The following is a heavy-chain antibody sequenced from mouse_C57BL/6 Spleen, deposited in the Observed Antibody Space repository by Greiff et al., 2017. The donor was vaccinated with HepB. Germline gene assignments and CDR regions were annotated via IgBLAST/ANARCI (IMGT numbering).Heavy chain of an antibody. CDR2: INPGSGGT. CDR1: GYAFTNYL. D-gene: IGHD1-1*01. CDR3: ARGNYGSSYDYYAMDD. Sequence: QVQLQQSGAELVRPGTSVKVSCKASGYAFTNYLIEWVKQRPGQGLEWIGVINPGSGGTNYNEKFKGQATLTADKSSSTAYMQLSSLTSEDSAVYFCARGNYGSSYDYYAMDDWGQGTSVTVSS. J-gene: IGHJ4*01. V-gene: IGHV1-54*01.